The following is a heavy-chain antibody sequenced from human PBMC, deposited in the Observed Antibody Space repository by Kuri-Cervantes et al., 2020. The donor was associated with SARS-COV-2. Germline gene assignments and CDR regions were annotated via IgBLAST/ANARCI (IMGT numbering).Heavy chain of an antibody. CDR2: ISSSSSYI. D-gene: IGHD3-3*01. V-gene: IGHV3-21*01. J-gene: IGHJ3*02. CDR1: GFTFSSYS. Sequence: GGSLRLSCAASGFTFSSYSMNWVRQAPGKGLEWVSSISSSSSYIYYADSVKGRFTISRDNAKNSLYLQMNSLRAEDTAVYYCARDQFGDLGVVTYDAFDIWGQGTMVTVSS. CDR3: ARDQFGDLGVVTYDAFDI.